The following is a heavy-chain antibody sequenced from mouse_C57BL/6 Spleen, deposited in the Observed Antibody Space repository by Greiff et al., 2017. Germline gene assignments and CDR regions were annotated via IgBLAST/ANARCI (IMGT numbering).Heavy chain of an antibody. V-gene: IGHV1-4*01. CDR3: ARRWDYDDFDY. CDR1: GYTFTSYT. Sequence: VQRVESGAELARPGASVKMSCKASGYTFTSYTMHWVKQRPGQGLEWIGYINPSSGYTKYNQKFKDKATLTADKSSSTAYMQLSSLTSEDSAVYYCARRWDYDDFDYWGQGTTLTVSS. J-gene: IGHJ2*01. CDR2: INPSSGYT. D-gene: IGHD2-4*01.